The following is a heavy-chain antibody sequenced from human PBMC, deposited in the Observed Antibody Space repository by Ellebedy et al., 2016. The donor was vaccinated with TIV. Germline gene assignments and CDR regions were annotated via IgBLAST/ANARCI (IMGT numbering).Heavy chain of an antibody. CDR3: ARPSWYVY. D-gene: IGHD6-13*01. CDR1: GFTFSGYW. Sequence: PGGSLRLSCAASGFTFSGYWLRRVRQAPGKGLEWVANIKQAGSEKYYVDSVKGRFTISRDNAKNAMYLQMDSLRAEDTAVYYCARPSWYVYWGQGTLVAVSS. V-gene: IGHV3-7*01. CDR2: IKQAGSEK. J-gene: IGHJ4*02.